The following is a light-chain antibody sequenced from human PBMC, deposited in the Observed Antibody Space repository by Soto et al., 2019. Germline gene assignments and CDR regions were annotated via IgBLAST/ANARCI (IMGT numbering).Light chain of an antibody. CDR2: DAS. V-gene: IGKV1-13*02. CDR3: QQYNSYSVPS. CDR1: QGISSA. J-gene: IGKJ1*01. Sequence: IHLTHSPSSLSASVLDRVTITFLSSQGISSALAWYQQTPGKAPKLLIYDASSLESGVPLRFSGSGSGTEFTLTISSLEPDDFATYHCQQYNSYSVPSFGQGTKVDIK.